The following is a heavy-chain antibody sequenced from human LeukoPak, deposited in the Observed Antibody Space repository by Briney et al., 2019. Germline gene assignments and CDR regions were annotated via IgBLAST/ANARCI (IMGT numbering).Heavy chain of an antibody. CDR1: GFTFSSYS. CDR3: ARDQDCSGGSCYPGNYYGMDV. Sequence: GGSLRLSCAASGFTFSSYSMTWVRQAPGKGLEWVSSISSSSSYIYYADSVKGRFTISRDNAKNSLYLQMNSLRAEDTAVYYCARDQDCSGGSCYPGNYYGMDVWGQGTTVTVSS. J-gene: IGHJ6*02. V-gene: IGHV3-21*01. D-gene: IGHD2-15*01. CDR2: ISSSSSYI.